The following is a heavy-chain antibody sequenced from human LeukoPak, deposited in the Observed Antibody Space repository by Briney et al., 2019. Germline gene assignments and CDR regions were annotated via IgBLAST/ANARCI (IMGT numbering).Heavy chain of an antibody. CDR3: ARRITGTDHDAFDV. J-gene: IGHJ3*01. CDR1: GGSISSSTYY. Sequence: SETLSLTCTVSGGSISSSTYYWGWIRQRPGKGLEWIGSICYSGSTYYNPSLKSRVTISVDTSKNQFSLKLSSVTAADTAVYYCARRITGTDHDAFDVWGQGTMVTVSS. D-gene: IGHD1-20*01. V-gene: IGHV4-39*01. CDR2: ICYSGST.